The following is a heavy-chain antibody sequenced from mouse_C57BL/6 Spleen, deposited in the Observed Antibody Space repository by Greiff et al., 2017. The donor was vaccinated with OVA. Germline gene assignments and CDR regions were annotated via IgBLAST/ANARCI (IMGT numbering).Heavy chain of an antibody. Sequence: VQLQQSGAELVRPGASVKLSCTASGFTITDYYMHWVKQRPEQGLEWIGRIDPEDGDTEYAPKFQGKATLTADTSSNTAYLQLNSLTSEDSAVYYCTTDSTYFGLAYWGQGTLVTVSA. CDR1: GFTITDYY. V-gene: IGHV14-1*01. CDR3: TTDSTYFGLAY. J-gene: IGHJ3*01. CDR2: IDPEDGDT. D-gene: IGHD5-1*01.